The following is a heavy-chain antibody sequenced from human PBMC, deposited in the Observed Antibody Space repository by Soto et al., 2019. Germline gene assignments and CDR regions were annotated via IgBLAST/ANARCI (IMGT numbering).Heavy chain of an antibody. Sequence: GGSLRLSCAASGFTFSSYAMSWVRQAPGKGLEWVSAISGSGGSTYYADSVKGRFTISRDNSKNTLYLQMNSLRAEDTAVYYFAKQHGEYCSGGSCYPRLGGQGALVTVSS. CDR3: AKQHGEYCSGGSCYPRL. D-gene: IGHD2-15*01. V-gene: IGHV3-23*01. J-gene: IGHJ4*02. CDR1: GFTFSSYA. CDR2: ISGSGGST.